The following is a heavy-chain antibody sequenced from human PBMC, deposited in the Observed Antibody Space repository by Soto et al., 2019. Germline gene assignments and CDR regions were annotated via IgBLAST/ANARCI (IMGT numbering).Heavy chain of an antibody. Sequence: QVQLVESGGGVVQPGTSLRLSCAASGFTFRQYGMHWVRQAPGQGLDWVAVIFYDGFNEYYADSVRGRFTISRDDAGNMVYLQRISLRAEDTAVYYCVRGWGSGVLLSCVALWGQGTAVVVSS. V-gene: IGHV3-33*01. CDR3: VRGWGSGVLLSCVAL. J-gene: IGHJ6*02. CDR1: GFTFRQYG. CDR2: IFYDGFNE. D-gene: IGHD6-19*01.